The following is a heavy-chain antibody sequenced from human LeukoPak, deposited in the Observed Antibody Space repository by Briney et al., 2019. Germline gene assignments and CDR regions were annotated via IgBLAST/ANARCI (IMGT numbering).Heavy chain of an antibody. CDR3: ARWLINYYDSSGYSGHFDY. Sequence: NPSETLSLTCTVSGGSISSYYWSWIRQPPGKGLEWIGYIYYSGSTNYNPSLKSRVTISVDTSKNQFSLKLRSVTAADTAVYYCARWLINYYDSSGYSGHFDYWGQGTPVTVSS. V-gene: IGHV4-59*01. CDR2: IYYSGST. D-gene: IGHD3-22*01. J-gene: IGHJ4*02. CDR1: GGSISSYY.